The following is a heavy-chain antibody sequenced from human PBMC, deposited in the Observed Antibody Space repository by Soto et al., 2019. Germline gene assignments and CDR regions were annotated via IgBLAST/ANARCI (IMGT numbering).Heavy chain of an antibody. D-gene: IGHD3-10*01. V-gene: IGHV4-31*02. CDR3: ARDGGGYYGSGSSYGMDV. Sequence: SETLSLTCTVSGGSISSGGYYWSWIRQHPGKGLEWIGYIYYSGSTYYNPSLKSRVTISVDTSKNQFSLKLSSVAAADTAVYYCARDGGGYYGSGSSYGMDVWGQGTTVTVSS. J-gene: IGHJ6*02. CDR1: GGSISSGGYY. CDR2: IYYSGST.